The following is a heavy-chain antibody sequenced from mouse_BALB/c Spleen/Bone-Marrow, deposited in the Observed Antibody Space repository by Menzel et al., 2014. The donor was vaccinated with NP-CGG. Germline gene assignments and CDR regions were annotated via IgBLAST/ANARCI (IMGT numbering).Heavy chain of an antibody. CDR2: IDPANGNT. Sequence: EVQRVESGAELVKPGASVKLSCTASGFNIKDTYMHWVKQRPEQGLEWIGRIDPANGNTKYDPKFQGKATIKADPSSNTAYLQRSSLTSEDTAVYYCARLDLFAYWFQATLVTGSA. CDR3: ARLDLFAY. V-gene: IGHV14-3*02. J-gene: IGHJ3*01. CDR1: GFNIKDTY.